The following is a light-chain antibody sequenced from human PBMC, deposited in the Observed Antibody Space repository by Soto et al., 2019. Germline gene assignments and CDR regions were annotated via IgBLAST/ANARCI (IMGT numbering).Light chain of an antibody. CDR3: QQSYSTPWK. CDR1: QSISYY. CDR2: TTS. V-gene: IGKV1-39*01. J-gene: IGKJ1*01. Sequence: DIQMTQSPSSLSASVGDRVTITCRASQSISYYLNWYQQKPGRAPRLLIYTTSSLQSGVPSKFSGSASGTDFTLTISSLQPEDFATYYCQQSYSTPWKFGQGTKVDI.